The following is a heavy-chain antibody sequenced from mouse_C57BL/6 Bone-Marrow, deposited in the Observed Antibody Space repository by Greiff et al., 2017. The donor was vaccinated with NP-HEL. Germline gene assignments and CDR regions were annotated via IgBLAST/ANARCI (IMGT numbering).Heavy chain of an antibody. V-gene: IGHV14-4*01. J-gene: IGHJ2*01. D-gene: IGHD1-1*01. CDR1: GFNIKDDY. CDR3: THSPLLRRYLDY. CDR2: IDPENGDT. Sequence: EVQLQQSGAELVRPGASVKLSCTASGFNIKDDYMHWVKQRPEQGLEWIGWIDPENGDTEYASKFQGKATITAATSSNTAYLQLSSLTSEDTAVYYCTHSPLLRRYLDYWGQGTTLTVSS.